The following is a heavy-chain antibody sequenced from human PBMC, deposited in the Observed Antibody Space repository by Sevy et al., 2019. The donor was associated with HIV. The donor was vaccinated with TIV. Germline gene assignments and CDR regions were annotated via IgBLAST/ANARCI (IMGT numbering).Heavy chain of an antibody. J-gene: IGHJ3*02. CDR2: ISYDGSNK. Sequence: GGSLRLSCAASGFTFSSHAMHWVRQAPGKGLEWVAVISYDGSNKYYADSVKGRFTISRDNSKNTLYLQMNSLRAEDTAVYYCARDGNVVVPAARRAAAASQAFDIWGQGTMVTVSS. CDR3: ARDGNVVVPAARRAAAASQAFDI. V-gene: IGHV3-30-3*01. CDR1: GFTFSSHA. D-gene: IGHD2-2*01.